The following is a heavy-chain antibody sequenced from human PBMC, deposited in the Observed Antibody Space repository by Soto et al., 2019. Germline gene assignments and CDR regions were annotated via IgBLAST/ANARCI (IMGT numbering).Heavy chain of an antibody. CDR2: IYYSGST. Sequence: SETLSLTCTVSGVSISSYYWSCIRDPPGKGLEWIGYIYYSGSTNYNPSLKSRVTISVDTSKNQFSLKLSSVTAADTAVYYCARGRGSRSSFYYYGMEVWGQGTTVNVSS. J-gene: IGHJ6*01. CDR1: GVSISSYY. CDR3: ARGRGSRSSFYYYGMEV. V-gene: IGHV4-59*01. D-gene: IGHD3-10*01.